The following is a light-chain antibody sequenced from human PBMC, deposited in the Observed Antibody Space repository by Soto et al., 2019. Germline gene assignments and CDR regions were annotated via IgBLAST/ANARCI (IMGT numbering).Light chain of an antibody. CDR2: AAS. CDR1: QGISSY. J-gene: IGKJ1*01. Sequence: AIRMTQSPSSFSESTVARVTITCRASQGISSYLAWYQQKPGKAPKLLIYAASTLQSGVPSRFSGSGSGTDFTLTISCLQSEDFATYYCQQYYSYPRTFGQGTKVDIK. CDR3: QQYYSYPRT. V-gene: IGKV1-8*01.